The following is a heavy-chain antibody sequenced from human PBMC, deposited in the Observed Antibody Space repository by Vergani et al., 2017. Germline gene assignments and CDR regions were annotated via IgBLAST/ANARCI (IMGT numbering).Heavy chain of an antibody. CDR3: ASRDITIFGVVIIGGYYYYGMDV. CDR2: IFRDEDT. Sequence: QVQLQESGPGIVKPSETLSLTCTVSAYSVGSGYYWGWIRQPPGQGLEWIGSIFRDEDTYYTPSLKNRGTISTDTSKNHVSLKLSAVTAADPTVYYCASRDITIFGVVIIGGYYYYGMDVWGQGTTVTVSS. J-gene: IGHJ6*02. D-gene: IGHD3-3*01. CDR1: AYSVGSGYY. V-gene: IGHV4-38-2*02.